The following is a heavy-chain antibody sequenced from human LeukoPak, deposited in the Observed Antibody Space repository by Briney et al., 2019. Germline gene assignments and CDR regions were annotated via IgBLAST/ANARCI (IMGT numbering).Heavy chain of an antibody. CDR1: GGSITDSTYH. J-gene: IGHJ4*02. Sequence: KPSETLSLTCTVSGGSITDSTYHWGWIRQPPGKGLEWIGEINHSGSTNYNPSLKSRVTISVDTSKNQFSLKPSSVTAADTAVYYCARIGDDSEGFDYWGQGTLVTVSS. CDR2: INHSGST. D-gene: IGHD3-22*01. CDR3: ARIGDDSEGFDY. V-gene: IGHV4-39*07.